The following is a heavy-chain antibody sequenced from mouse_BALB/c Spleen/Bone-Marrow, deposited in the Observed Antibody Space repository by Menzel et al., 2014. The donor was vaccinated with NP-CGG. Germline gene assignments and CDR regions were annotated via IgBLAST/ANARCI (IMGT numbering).Heavy chain of an antibody. D-gene: IGHD1-1*01. CDR2: IYPGDGDA. CDR1: GYTFTSYW. Sequence: VQLQQSGAELARPGASVKLSCKASGYTFTSYWMQWVKQRPGQGPEWIGTIYPGDGDARYTQKFKGKATLTADESSSTAYMQLSSLASEDSAVYYCARNYYYASSWSAMDYWGQGTSVTVSS. V-gene: IGHV1-87*01. CDR3: ARNYYYASSWSAMDY. J-gene: IGHJ4*01.